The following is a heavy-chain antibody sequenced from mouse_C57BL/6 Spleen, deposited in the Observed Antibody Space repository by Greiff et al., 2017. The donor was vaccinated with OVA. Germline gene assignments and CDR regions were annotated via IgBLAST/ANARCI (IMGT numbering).Heavy chain of an antibody. J-gene: IGHJ3*01. CDR2: INPSTGGT. Sequence: VQLKQSGPELVKPGASVKISCKASGYSFTGYYMNWVKQSPEKSLEWIGEINPSTGGTTYNQKFKAKATLTVDKSSSTAYMQLKSLTSEDSAVYYCARGGNPFAYWGQGTLVTVYA. D-gene: IGHD2-1*01. CDR3: ARGGNPFAY. V-gene: IGHV1-42*01. CDR1: GYSFTGYY.